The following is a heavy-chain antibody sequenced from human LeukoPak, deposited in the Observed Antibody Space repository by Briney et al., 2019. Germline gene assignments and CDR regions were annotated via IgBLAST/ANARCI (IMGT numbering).Heavy chain of an antibody. CDR1: GFTFSSYA. Sequence: GGSLRLSCAASGFTFSSYAMSWVRQAPWKGLEGVSAISGSGGSTYYADSVKGRFTISRDNSKNTLYLQMNSLRAEDTAVYYCAKDAYGGPGEGHDYWGQGTLVTVSS. V-gene: IGHV3-23*01. CDR3: AKDAYGGPGEGHDY. CDR2: ISGSGGST. J-gene: IGHJ4*02. D-gene: IGHD2-15*01.